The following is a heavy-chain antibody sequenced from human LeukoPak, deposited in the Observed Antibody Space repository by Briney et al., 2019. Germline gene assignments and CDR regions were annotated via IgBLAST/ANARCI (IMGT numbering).Heavy chain of an antibody. Sequence: AASVKVSCTASGGTFSSYAISWVRQAPGQGLEWIGGIIPIFGTANYAQKFQGRVTITADESTSTAYMELSSLRSEDTAVYYCARARGYSGYVGYYYYGMDVWGQGTTVTVSS. D-gene: IGHD5-12*01. CDR2: IIPIFGTA. CDR3: ARARGYSGYVGYYYYGMDV. J-gene: IGHJ6*02. CDR1: GGTFSSYA. V-gene: IGHV1-69*13.